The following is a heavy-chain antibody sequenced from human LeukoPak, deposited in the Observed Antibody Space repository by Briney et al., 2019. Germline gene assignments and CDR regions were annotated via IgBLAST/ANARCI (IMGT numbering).Heavy chain of an antibody. J-gene: IGHJ3*02. D-gene: IGHD3-22*01. CDR3: AREGTYYDSSGYSEDAFDI. V-gene: IGHV4-59*01. Sequence: PSETLSLTCTVSGGSISSYYWSWIRQPPGKGLEWIGYIYYSGSTNCNPSLKSRVTISVDTSKNQFSLKLSSVTAADTAVYYCAREGTYYDSSGYSEDAFDIWGQGTMVTVSS. CDR2: IYYSGST. CDR1: GGSISSYY.